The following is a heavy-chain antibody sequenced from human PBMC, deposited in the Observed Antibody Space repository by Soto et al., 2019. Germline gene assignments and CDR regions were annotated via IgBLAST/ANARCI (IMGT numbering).Heavy chain of an antibody. V-gene: IGHV3-23*01. CDR1: GFTFKAYA. CDR2: ITATNGKT. J-gene: IGHJ4*02. D-gene: IGHD4-4*01. Sequence: DVQLLESGGASVQPGGSLRLSCVASGFTFKAYAMGWVRQAPGKGLEWVSSITATNGKTYYADSVRGRFTISRDNSRNSLFLQMNGLRPEYSALYYCAKDEGTSSTVFDYWGQGTRVTVSS. CDR3: AKDEGTSSTVFDY.